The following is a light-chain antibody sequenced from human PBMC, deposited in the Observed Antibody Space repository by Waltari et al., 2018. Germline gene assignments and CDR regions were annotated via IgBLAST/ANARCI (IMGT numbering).Light chain of an antibody. Sequence: DIQMTQSPSPLSASVGVSVTITCWASQNITTSLAWYQQKPGKAPNLLIYKAATFENGVPSRFTGSGSGTEFTLTISSLQADDLATYYCQHYYAYWAFGQGTKVEIK. J-gene: IGKJ1*01. CDR2: KAA. CDR3: QHYYAYWA. V-gene: IGKV1-5*03. CDR1: QNITTS.